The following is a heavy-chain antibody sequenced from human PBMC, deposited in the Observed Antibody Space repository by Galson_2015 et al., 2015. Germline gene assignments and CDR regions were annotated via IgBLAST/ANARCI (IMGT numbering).Heavy chain of an antibody. CDR3: ANSGSGSGLYYYYMNV. D-gene: IGHD3-10*01. CDR1: GFTFSSYA. Sequence: LRLSCAASGFTFSSYAMSWPRQAPGKGLEWVSAISGSGGGTYYADSVKGRFTISRDNSKNTLYLQMSSLRAEDTAVYYCANSGSGSGLYYYYMNVWGKGTTVTVSS. CDR2: ISGSGGGT. J-gene: IGHJ6*03. V-gene: IGHV3-23*01.